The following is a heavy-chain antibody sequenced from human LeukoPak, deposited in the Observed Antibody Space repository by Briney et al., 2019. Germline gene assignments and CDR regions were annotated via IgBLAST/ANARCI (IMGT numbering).Heavy chain of an antibody. CDR1: GGSISSYY. CDR3: ARGPGYCSSTSCYTFDY. V-gene: IGHV4-59*01. Sequence: SETLSLTCTVSGGSISSYYWSWIRQPLGKGLEWIGYIYHSGSTNYNPSLKSRVTISVDTSKNQFSLKLSSVTAADTAVYYCARGPGYCSSTSCYTFDYWGQGTLVTVSS. J-gene: IGHJ4*02. D-gene: IGHD2-2*02. CDR2: IYHSGST.